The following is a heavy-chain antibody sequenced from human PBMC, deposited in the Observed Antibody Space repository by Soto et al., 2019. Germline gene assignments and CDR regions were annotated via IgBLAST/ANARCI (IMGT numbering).Heavy chain of an antibody. J-gene: IGHJ4*02. Sequence: QVQVLESGGGVVQPGRSLRLSCAASGFTFSTYGMHWVRQAPGKGLEWVALVWSDGSKKYYADSVKGRFTISRDNSKDTLHLQMNSLRAEDTAVYYCVRVFDTYYFDLWGQGTLVTVST. CDR2: VWSDGSKK. D-gene: IGHD3-9*01. CDR3: VRVFDTYYFDL. CDR1: GFTFSTYG. V-gene: IGHV3-33*01.